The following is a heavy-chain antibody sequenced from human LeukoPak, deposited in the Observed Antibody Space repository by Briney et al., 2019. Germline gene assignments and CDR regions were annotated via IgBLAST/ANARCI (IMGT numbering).Heavy chain of an antibody. Sequence: SQTLSLTCAIAGASVSSNSAAWNWIMQSPSRGLEWLGRTYYRCKWYNDYAVSVKSRITINPDTSKNQFSLQLNSVTPEDTAVYYCARGREVLRFLEWLPKDNWFDPWGQGTLVTVSS. CDR1: GASVSSNSAA. CDR3: ARGREVLRFLEWLPKDNWFDP. J-gene: IGHJ5*02. D-gene: IGHD3-3*01. CDR2: TYYRCKWYN. V-gene: IGHV6-1*01.